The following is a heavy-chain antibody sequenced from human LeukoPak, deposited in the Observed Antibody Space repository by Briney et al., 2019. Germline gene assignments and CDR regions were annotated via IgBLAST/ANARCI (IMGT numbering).Heavy chain of an antibody. CDR3: ARDRPDGYNSYYFDY. CDR1: GFTFSSYS. D-gene: IGHD5-24*01. J-gene: IGHJ4*02. V-gene: IGHV3-48*01. CDR2: ISSSSSTI. Sequence: PGGSRGLSCAASGFTFSSYSMNWVRQAPGKGLEWVSYISSSSSTIYYADSVKGRFTISRDNAKNSLYLQMNSLRAEDTAVYYCARDRPDGYNSYYFDYWGQGTLVTVSS.